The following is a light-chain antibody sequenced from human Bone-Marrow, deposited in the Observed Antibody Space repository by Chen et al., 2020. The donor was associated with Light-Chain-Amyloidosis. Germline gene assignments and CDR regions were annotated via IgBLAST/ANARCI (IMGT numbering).Light chain of an antibody. V-gene: IGKV3-15*01. CDR3: QQYNRWPLWT. CDR2: GAS. Sequence: EIVMTQSPATLSVSPGERATLSCRASQSVGSNLAWYQQKPGQAPRLLIYGASTRATGIPARFNGSGSGTEFTLTISSLQSEDFAVFYCQQYNRWPLWTFGQGTKVEIK. CDR1: QSVGSN. J-gene: IGKJ1*01.